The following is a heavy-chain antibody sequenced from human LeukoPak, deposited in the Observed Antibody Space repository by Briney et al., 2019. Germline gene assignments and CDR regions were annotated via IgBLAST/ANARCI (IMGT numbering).Heavy chain of an antibody. CDR3: ARGSSRAPYYFDY. Sequence: ASVKVSCKASGGTFSSYSISWVRQAPGQGLEWMGRIIPIIGIANYAQKFLGRVTITADKSTSTAYMALSSLRSEDTAVYYCARGSSRAPYYFDYWGQGTQVTVSS. CDR2: IIPIIGIA. V-gene: IGHV1-69*04. CDR1: GGTFSSYS. J-gene: IGHJ4*02. D-gene: IGHD6-13*01.